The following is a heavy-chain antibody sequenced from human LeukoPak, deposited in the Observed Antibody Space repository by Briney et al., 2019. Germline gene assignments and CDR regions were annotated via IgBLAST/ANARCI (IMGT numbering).Heavy chain of an antibody. CDR2: IYYSGST. D-gene: IGHD1-26*01. V-gene: IGHV4-39*07. J-gene: IGHJ3*02. CDR3: AGPLIVGATRGPFDI. CDR1: GGSISSSSYY. Sequence: SETLSLTCTVSGGSISSSSYYWGWIRQPPGKGLEWIGSIYYSGSTYYNPSLKGRVTISVDTSKNQFSLKRSSVTAADTAVYYCAGPLIVGATRGPFDIWGQGTMVTVSS.